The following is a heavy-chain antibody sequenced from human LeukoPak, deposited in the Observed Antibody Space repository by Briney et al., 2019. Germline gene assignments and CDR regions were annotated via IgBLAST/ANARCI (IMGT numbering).Heavy chain of an antibody. J-gene: IGHJ5*02. CDR3: AREKGGNYWFDP. D-gene: IGHD4-23*01. CDR2: IYYSGNS. V-gene: IGHV4-31*11. Sequence: SETLSLTCAVSGGSISSGGYSWSWIRQPPGKGLEWIGYIYYSGNSYYNPSLKSRITISVDTSKNQFSLRLSSVTAADTAVYYCAREKGGNYWFDPWGQGTLVTVSS. CDR1: GGSISSGGYS.